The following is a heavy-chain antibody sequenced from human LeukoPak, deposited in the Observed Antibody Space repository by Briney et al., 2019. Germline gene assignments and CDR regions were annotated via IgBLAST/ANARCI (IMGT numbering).Heavy chain of an antibody. D-gene: IGHD2-15*01. Sequence: IPSETLSLTCTVSGGSISSSSYYWDWIRQPPGKGLEWIGNIDYSGSTYYNPSLKSRVTISVDTSKNQFSLKLSSVTAADTAVYYCARVVVAAIGAFDIWGQGTMVTVSS. CDR1: GGSISSSSYY. J-gene: IGHJ3*02. CDR2: IDYSGST. CDR3: ARVVVAAIGAFDI. V-gene: IGHV4-39*01.